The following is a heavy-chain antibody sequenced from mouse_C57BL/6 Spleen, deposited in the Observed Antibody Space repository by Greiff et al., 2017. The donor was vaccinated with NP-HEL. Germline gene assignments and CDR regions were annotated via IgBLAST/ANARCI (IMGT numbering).Heavy chain of an antibody. D-gene: IGHD4-1*01. Sequence: QVQLQQPGAELVRPGSSVKLSCKASGYTFTSYWMDWVKQRPGQGLEWIGTIYPSDSETHYNQKFQDKATLTVDKSSSTAYMQLSSLTSEDSAVYYCARYRRDWDGAMDYWGQGTSVTVSS. J-gene: IGHJ4*01. V-gene: IGHV1-61*01. CDR3: ARYRRDWDGAMDY. CDR1: GYTFTSYW. CDR2: IYPSDSET.